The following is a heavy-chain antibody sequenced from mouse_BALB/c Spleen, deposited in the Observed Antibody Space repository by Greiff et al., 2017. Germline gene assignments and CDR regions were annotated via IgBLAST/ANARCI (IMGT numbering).Heavy chain of an antibody. Sequence: DVKLVESGPGLVKPSQSLSLTCTVTGYSITSDYAWNWIRQFPGNKLEWMGYISYSGSTSYNPSLKSRISITRDTSKNQFFLQLNSVTTEDTATYYCARQYGNHYYAMDYWGQGTSVTVSS. CDR2: ISYSGST. J-gene: IGHJ4*01. CDR1: GYSITSDYA. V-gene: IGHV3-2*02. CDR3: ARQYGNHYYAMDY. D-gene: IGHD2-10*02.